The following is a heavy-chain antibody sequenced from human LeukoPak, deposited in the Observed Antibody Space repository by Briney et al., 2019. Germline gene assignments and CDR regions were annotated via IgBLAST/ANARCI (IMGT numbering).Heavy chain of an antibody. D-gene: IGHD7-27*01. Sequence: GGSLRLSCAASGFTFSRYWMTWVRQAPGKGLEWVANIKQDGSERHYVDSVKGRFTISRDNAKNSLFLQLNSLRAEDTAMYYCASLSGESKNSFDYWGQGTLVTVSS. CDR3: ASLSGESKNSFDY. CDR1: GFTFSRYW. V-gene: IGHV3-7*03. J-gene: IGHJ4*02. CDR2: IKQDGSER.